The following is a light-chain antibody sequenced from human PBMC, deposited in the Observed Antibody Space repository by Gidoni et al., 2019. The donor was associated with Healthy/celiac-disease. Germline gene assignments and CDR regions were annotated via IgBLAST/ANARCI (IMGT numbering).Light chain of an antibody. Sequence: DIQMTQSPSSLSASVGDRVTITCRASQSISSYINWYQHKPGKAHKLLIYAASSLQSAVPSRFSGSGSGTEFTLTISSLQPEDFATYDCQQSYSTPPETVGQGTKVEIK. V-gene: IGKV1-39*01. CDR3: QQSYSTPPET. J-gene: IGKJ1*01. CDR1: QSISSY. CDR2: AAS.